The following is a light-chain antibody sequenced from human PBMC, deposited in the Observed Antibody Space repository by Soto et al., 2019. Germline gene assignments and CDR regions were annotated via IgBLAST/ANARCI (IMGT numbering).Light chain of an antibody. Sequence: EVVMTQSPATLSVSPGERATLSCRASESVSRNLAWYQQKPGQAPRLLIYDASTRAAGIPASFSGSGSGTEFTLTISSLQSEDFAVYYCQQYGGSPITFGLGTRLEIK. J-gene: IGKJ5*01. CDR2: DAS. CDR3: QQYGGSPIT. CDR1: ESVSRN. V-gene: IGKV3-15*01.